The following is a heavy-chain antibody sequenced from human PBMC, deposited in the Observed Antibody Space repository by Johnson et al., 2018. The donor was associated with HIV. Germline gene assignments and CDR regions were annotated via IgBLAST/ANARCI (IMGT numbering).Heavy chain of an antibody. CDR2: ISSNGGRT. D-gene: IGHD6-19*01. CDR3: AGRSSAWYEDAFDI. CDR1: GFTFRSYA. J-gene: IGHJ3*02. Sequence: EVQLVESGGGLVQPGGSLRLSCAASGFTFRSYAMHWVRQAPGKGLEYVSAISSNGGRTYYANSVKGRFTISRDSSKNTLFLQMNSLRVEDTAIYYCAGRSSAWYEDAFDIWGQGTMVTVSS. V-gene: IGHV3-64*01.